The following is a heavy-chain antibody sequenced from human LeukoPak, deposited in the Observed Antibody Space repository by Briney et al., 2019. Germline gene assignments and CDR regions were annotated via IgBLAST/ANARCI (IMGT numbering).Heavy chain of an antibody. CDR2: IKGDAGST. CDR1: GFNFRSYW. J-gene: IGHJ4*02. V-gene: IGHV3-74*01. D-gene: IGHD3-16*01. CDR3: ARDLRVGG. Sequence: GGSLRLSCAASGFNFRSYWMYWVRQVPGKGLVWVSGIKGDAGSTTYADSVKGRFTISRDNAKNTVYLQMNSLRVEDTALYYCARDLRVGGWGQGTLVTVSS.